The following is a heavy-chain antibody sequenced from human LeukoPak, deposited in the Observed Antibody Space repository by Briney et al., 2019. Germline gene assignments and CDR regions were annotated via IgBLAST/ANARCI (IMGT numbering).Heavy chain of an antibody. CDR2: IYYSGST. V-gene: IGHV4-31*03. CDR3: ARDRRITMVRGVISLFDP. Sequence: SETLSLTCTVSGGSISSGGYYWSWIRQHPGKGLEWIGYIYYSGSTYYNPSLKSRVTISVDTSKNQFSLKLSSVTAADTAVYYCARDRRITMVRGVISLFDPWGQGTLVTVSS. D-gene: IGHD3-10*01. CDR1: GGSISSGGYY. J-gene: IGHJ5*02.